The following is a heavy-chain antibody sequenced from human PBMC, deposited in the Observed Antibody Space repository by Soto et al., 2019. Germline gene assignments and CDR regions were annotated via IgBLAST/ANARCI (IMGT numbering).Heavy chain of an antibody. CDR2: ISGSGGST. V-gene: IGHV3-23*01. D-gene: IGHD3-9*01. J-gene: IGHJ4*02. Sequence: GGSLRLSCAASGFTFSSYAMSWVRQAPGKGLEWVSVISGSGGSTYYADSVKGRFTISRDNSKNTLYLQMNSLRADDTAVYYCAKGYYDILTGPQGWGQGTLVTVSS. CDR3: AKGYYDILTGPQG. CDR1: GFTFSSYA.